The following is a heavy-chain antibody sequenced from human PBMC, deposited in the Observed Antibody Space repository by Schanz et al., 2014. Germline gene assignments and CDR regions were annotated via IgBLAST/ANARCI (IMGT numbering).Heavy chain of an antibody. V-gene: IGHV1-18*01. CDR2: ISAYNGHT. J-gene: IGHJ6*02. Sequence: QVQLVQSGAEVKKPGASVKVSCKASGYTFISYGIKRVRQAPGQGLEWMGWISAYNGHTDYAQKLQGRVTLTTDTSTSTAYMELRNLRSDDTAVYCCARAKRFGDMDVWGQGTTVTVSS. CDR1: GYTFISYG. CDR3: ARAKRFGDMDV. D-gene: IGHD3-10*01.